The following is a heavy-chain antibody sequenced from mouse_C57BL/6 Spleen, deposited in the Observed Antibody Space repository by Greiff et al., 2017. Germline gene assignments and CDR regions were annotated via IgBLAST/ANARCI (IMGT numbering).Heavy chain of an antibody. V-gene: IGHV1-26*01. D-gene: IGHD3-1*01. J-gene: IGHJ4*01. CDR1: GYTFTDYY. CDR3: AREGYGAMDY. Sequence: VQLQQSGPELVKPGASVKISCKASGYTFTDYYMNWVKQSHGKSLEWIGDINPNNGGTSYNQKFKGKATLTVDKSSSTAYMELRSLTSEDSAVYYCAREGYGAMDYWGQGTSVTVSS. CDR2: INPNNGGT.